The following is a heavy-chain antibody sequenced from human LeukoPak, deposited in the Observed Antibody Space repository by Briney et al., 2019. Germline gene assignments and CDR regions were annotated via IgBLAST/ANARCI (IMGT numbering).Heavy chain of an antibody. Sequence: SETLSLTCTVSGGSISNYYWNWIRQPPGKGLEWIGSIYYSGSTYYNPSLKSRVTISVDTSKNQFSLILSSVTAADTAVYYCARRIGTTSSGYYPYWGQGTLVTVSS. CDR3: ARRIGTTSSGYYPY. CDR1: GGSISNYY. D-gene: IGHD3-22*01. CDR2: IYYSGST. V-gene: IGHV4-59*08. J-gene: IGHJ4*02.